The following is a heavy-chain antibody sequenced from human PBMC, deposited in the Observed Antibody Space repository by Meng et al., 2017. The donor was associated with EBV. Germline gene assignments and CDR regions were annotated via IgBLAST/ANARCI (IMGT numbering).Heavy chain of an antibody. D-gene: IGHD1-26*01. Sequence: QVQLQQWGAGLLKPSXXLSLTXAVYGGSXXXYYWSWIRQPPGKGLEWIGEINHSGSTNYNPSLKSRVTISVDTSKNQFSLKLSSVTAADTAVYYCARGGGNRGGIVGATYRLNWFDPWGQGTMVTVSS. CDR3: ARGGGNRGGIVGATYRLNWFDP. J-gene: IGHJ5*02. V-gene: IGHV4-34*01. CDR1: GGSXXXYY. CDR2: INHSGST.